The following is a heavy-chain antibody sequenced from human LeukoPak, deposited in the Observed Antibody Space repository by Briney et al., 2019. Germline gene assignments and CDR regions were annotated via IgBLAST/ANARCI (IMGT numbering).Heavy chain of an antibody. V-gene: IGHV1-69*04. J-gene: IGHJ4*02. CDR3: ARRGYSYGSLDY. D-gene: IGHD5-18*01. CDR2: IIPILGIA. CDR1: GGTFSSYA. Sequence: GASVMVSCKASGGTFSSYAISWVRQAPGQGLEWMGRIIPILGIANYAQKFQGRVTITADKSTSTAYMELSSLRSEDTAVYYCARRGYSYGSLDYWGQGTLVTVSS.